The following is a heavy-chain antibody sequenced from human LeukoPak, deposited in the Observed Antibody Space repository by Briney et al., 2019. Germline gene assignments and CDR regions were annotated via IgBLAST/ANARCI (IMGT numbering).Heavy chain of an antibody. CDR2: INPNSGGT. CDR1: GYTFTGYY. CDR3: ARGTYSSSWYVSNYYYMDV. V-gene: IGHV1-2*06. Sequence: ASVKVSCKASGYTFTGYYMHWVRQAPGQGLEWMGRINPNSGGTNYAQKFQGRVTMTRDTSISTAYMELRSLRSDDTAVYYCARGTYSSSWYVSNYYYMDVWGKGTTVTVSS. J-gene: IGHJ6*03. D-gene: IGHD6-13*01.